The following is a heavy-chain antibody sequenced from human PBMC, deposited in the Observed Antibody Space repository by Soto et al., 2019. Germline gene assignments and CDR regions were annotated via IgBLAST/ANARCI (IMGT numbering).Heavy chain of an antibody. Sequence: PSETLSLTCTVSGGSISSYYWSWIRQPPGKGQEWIGRIYYSGSTIYNPSLRSRVTKAVDTAKNQVSRKLSTGTAADTAVYYCTTFYGDYVSYWGQGTLVTVS. D-gene: IGHD4-17*01. J-gene: IGHJ4*02. CDR1: GGSISSYY. CDR3: TTFYGDYVSY. V-gene: IGHV4-59*05. CDR2: IYYSGST.